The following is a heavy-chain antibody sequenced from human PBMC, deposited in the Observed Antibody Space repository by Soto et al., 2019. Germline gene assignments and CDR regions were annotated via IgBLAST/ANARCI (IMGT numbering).Heavy chain of an antibody. Sequence: EAQLVESGGGLVQPGGSLRLSCADSGFSFSSYWMHWVRQGPGKGLVWVARINTEGSSTNYADSVEGRFTISRDNAKNTLYLQMNSLRAEDTAVYYCARSPGGYYIEWGQGTMVTISS. D-gene: IGHD2-15*01. V-gene: IGHV3-74*01. J-gene: IGHJ3*01. CDR2: INTEGSST. CDR3: ARSPGGYYIE. CDR1: GFSFSSYW.